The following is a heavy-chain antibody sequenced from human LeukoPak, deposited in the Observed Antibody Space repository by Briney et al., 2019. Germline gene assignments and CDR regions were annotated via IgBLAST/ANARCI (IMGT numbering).Heavy chain of an antibody. Sequence: PGGSLRLSCAASGFTFSSYGMHWVRQAPGKGLEWVAVIWYDGSNKYYADSVKGRFTISRDNSKNTLYLQMNSLRAEDTAVYYCARDGVIGFAFHIWRRGTMDSVSS. V-gene: IGHV3-33*01. D-gene: IGHD3-16*02. CDR1: GFTFSSYG. CDR3: ARDGVIGFAFHI. J-gene: IGHJ3*02. CDR2: IWYDGSNK.